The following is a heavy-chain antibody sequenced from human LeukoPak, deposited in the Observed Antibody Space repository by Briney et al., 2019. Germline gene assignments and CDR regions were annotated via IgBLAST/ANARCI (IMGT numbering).Heavy chain of an antibody. J-gene: IGHJ4*02. V-gene: IGHV1-18*01. CDR2: ISAHNGNT. D-gene: IGHD3-3*01. CDR3: ARENRITIFGVVITDLDY. Sequence: GASVKVSCKASGYTFTSYGISWVRQAPGQGLEWMGWISAHNGNTNYAQKLQGRVTMTTDTSTSTAYMELRSLRSDDTAVYYCARENRITIFGVVITDLDYWGQGTLVTVSS. CDR1: GYTFTSYG.